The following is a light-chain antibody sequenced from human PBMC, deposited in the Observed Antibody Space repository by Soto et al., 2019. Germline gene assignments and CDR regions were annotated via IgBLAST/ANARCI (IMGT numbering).Light chain of an antibody. Sequence: QLVLTQHPSASGTPGQTIAISCSGGSSNIGSHTVNWYQQLPGTAPRLLIYSNTQRPSGVPDRFSGSKSGTSASLAITGLQSDSEGDYYCATWDDSLDGVVFGGGTKLTVL. J-gene: IGLJ2*01. CDR3: ATWDDSLDGVV. CDR1: SSNIGSHT. V-gene: IGLV1-44*01. CDR2: SNT.